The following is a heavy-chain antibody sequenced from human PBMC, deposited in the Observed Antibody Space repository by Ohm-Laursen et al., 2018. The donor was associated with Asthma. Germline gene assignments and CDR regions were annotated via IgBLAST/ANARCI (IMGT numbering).Heavy chain of an antibody. Sequence: TQTLTLTCTFSGFSLSTSGVGVGWIRQPPGKALEWLALIYWNDDKRYSPPLKSRLTITKDTSKNQVVLTMTSMDPVDTATYYCAHQIADLWFGELLYYDYWGQGTLVTVSS. J-gene: IGHJ4*02. D-gene: IGHD3-10*01. V-gene: IGHV2-5*01. CDR3: AHQIADLWFGELLYYDY. CDR2: IYWNDDK. CDR1: GFSLSTSGVG.